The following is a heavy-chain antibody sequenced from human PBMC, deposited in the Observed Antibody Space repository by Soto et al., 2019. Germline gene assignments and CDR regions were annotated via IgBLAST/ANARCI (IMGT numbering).Heavy chain of an antibody. V-gene: IGHV3-23*01. J-gene: IGHJ4*02. CDR2: ISGSGGST. D-gene: IGHD4-17*01. CDR3: ARVSYGPGTFDY. Sequence: GGSLRLACTASGFTFSNYAMSWVRQAPGKGLEWVSGISGSGGSTYYADSVKGRFTISRDNSKNTLYLQMNSLRAEDTAVYYCARVSYGPGTFDYWGQGTLVSVSS. CDR1: GFTFSNYA.